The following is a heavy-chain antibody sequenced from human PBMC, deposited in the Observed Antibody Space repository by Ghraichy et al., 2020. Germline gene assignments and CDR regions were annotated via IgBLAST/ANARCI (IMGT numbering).Heavy chain of an antibody. CDR2: IYYSGST. V-gene: IGHV4-59*01. Sequence: ESLNISCTVSGGSISSYYWSWIRQPPGKGLEWIGYIYYSGSTNYNPSLKSRVTISVDTTKNQFSLKLSSVTAADTAVYYCARYYYYYMGVWGKGTTVTVSS. CDR1: GGSISSYY. J-gene: IGHJ6*03. CDR3: ARYYYYYMGV.